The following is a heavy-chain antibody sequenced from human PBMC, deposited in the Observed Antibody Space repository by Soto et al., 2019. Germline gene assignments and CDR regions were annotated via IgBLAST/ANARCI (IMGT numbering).Heavy chain of an antibody. J-gene: IGHJ4*02. Sequence: PGGSLRLSCAASGFTLIDYAMSWVRQAPGKGLEWVSTIRATIDNTYYADSVKGRFTISRDTSTSTLFLHMKSLRAEDTAAYHCAKGVPGYFPPMADFWGLGTLVTVSS. V-gene: IGHV3-23*01. CDR3: AKGVPGYFPPMADF. D-gene: IGHD6-13*01. CDR2: IRATIDNT. CDR1: GFTLIDYA.